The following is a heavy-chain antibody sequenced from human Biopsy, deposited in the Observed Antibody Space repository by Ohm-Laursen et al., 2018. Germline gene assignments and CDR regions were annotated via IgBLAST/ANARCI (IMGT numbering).Heavy chain of an antibody. Sequence: TLSLTWPVSGGSISGYHWSWIRKSPGKGLEWLAYISYTGGITSNPSLNGRATMSLDTPKNQFSLRLIYVTAADTAVYYCARMPHFDYWGQGILVTVSS. CDR2: ISYTGGI. V-gene: IGHV4-59*01. CDR1: GGSISGYH. D-gene: IGHD2-2*01. J-gene: IGHJ4*02. CDR3: ARMPHFDY.